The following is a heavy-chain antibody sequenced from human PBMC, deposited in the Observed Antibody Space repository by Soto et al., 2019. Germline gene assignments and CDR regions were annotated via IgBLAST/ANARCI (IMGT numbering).Heavy chain of an antibody. Sequence: PGGSLRLSCSASGFTFSSYAMHWVRQAPGKGLEYVSSISTNGSSTHYADSVKGRFTISRDNSKNTQYLQMSSLRADDTAVYYCARESRFLEWLSLNWFDPWGQGTLVTVSS. CDR1: GFTFSSYA. CDR2: ISTNGSST. J-gene: IGHJ5*02. CDR3: ARESRFLEWLSLNWFDP. V-gene: IGHV3-64*04. D-gene: IGHD3-3*01.